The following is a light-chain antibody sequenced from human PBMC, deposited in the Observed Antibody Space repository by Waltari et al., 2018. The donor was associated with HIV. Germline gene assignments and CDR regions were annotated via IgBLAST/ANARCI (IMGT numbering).Light chain of an antibody. CDR1: SSGVGVYNF. V-gene: IGLV2-23*02. CDR2: DDT. CDR3: SSYIGGSTVI. J-gene: IGLJ2*01. Sequence: SALTQPASVSGSPGQSITISCTGASSGVGVYNFVSWYQHRPGRAPRLLIYDDTQWPSGISSRFSGSKSGNSASLTISGLRPEDEADYYCSSYIGGSTVIFGGGTKVTAL.